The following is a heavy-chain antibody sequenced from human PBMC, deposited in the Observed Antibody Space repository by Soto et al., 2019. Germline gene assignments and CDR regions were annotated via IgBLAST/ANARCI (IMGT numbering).Heavy chain of an antibody. CDR3: ARGVGIASRLRAGFDY. Sequence: PSETLSLTCAVSGGSISSSNWWCWVRQPPGEGLEWIGEIYHSGSTNYNPSLKSRVTISVDKSKNQFSLKLSSVTAADTAVYYCARGVGIASRLRAGFDYWGQGTLVTVSS. J-gene: IGHJ4*02. D-gene: IGHD6-6*01. CDR2: IYHSGST. V-gene: IGHV4-4*02. CDR1: GGSISSSNW.